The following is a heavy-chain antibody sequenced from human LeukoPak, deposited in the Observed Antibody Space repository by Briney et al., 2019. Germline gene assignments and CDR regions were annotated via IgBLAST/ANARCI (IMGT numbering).Heavy chain of an antibody. Sequence: SVKVSCKASGGTFSSYAISWVRQAPGQGLEWMGGIIPIFGTANYAQKFQGRVTITADESTSTAYMELSSLRSEDTAVYYCARGRDGTAMAMIFDYWGQGALVTVSS. CDR2: IIPIFGTA. V-gene: IGHV1-69*01. CDR3: ARGRDGTAMAMIFDY. D-gene: IGHD5-18*01. J-gene: IGHJ4*02. CDR1: GGTFSSYA.